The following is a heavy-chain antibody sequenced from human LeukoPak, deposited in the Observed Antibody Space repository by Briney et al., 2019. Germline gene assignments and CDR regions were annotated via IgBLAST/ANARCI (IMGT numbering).Heavy chain of an antibody. J-gene: IGHJ4*02. CDR1: VFTFSSYA. CDR3: AKDQSGIRYFDWLLYQIDY. D-gene: IGHD3-9*01. V-gene: IGHV3-23*01. Sequence: GGSLRLSCAASVFTFSSYAMSWVRQAPGKGLEWVSAISGSGGSTYYADSVKGRFTISRDNSKNTLYLQMNSLRAEDTAVYYCAKDQSGIRYFDWLLYQIDYWGQGTLVTVSS. CDR2: ISGSGGST.